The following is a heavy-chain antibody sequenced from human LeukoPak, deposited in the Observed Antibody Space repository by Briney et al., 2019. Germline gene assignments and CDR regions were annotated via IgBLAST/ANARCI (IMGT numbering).Heavy chain of an antibody. D-gene: IGHD3-3*01. V-gene: IGHV3-7*01. Sequence: GGSLRLSCAGSGFTSSSFWMSWVRQAPGKGLEWVANIKQDGSERYYVDSVKGRFTISRDNAKNSLYLQINNLRAEDTTVYYCARNTYYDFWTDYLFDYWGQGTLVTVSS. CDR1: GFTSSSFW. CDR2: IKQDGSER. J-gene: IGHJ4*02. CDR3: ARNTYYDFWTDYLFDY.